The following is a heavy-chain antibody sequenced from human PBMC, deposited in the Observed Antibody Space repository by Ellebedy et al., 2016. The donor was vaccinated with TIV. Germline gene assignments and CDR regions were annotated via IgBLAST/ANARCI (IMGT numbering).Heavy chain of an antibody. CDR2: IIPIFGTA. Sequence: AASVKVSCKASGGTFSSYAISWVRQAPGQGLEWMGGIIPIFGTANYAQKFQGRVTITADESTSTAYMELSSLRSEDTAVYYCASRYSSGWHESNVWGQGTTVTVSS. CDR3: ASRYSSGWHESNV. D-gene: IGHD6-19*01. CDR1: GGTFSSYA. J-gene: IGHJ6*02. V-gene: IGHV1-69*13.